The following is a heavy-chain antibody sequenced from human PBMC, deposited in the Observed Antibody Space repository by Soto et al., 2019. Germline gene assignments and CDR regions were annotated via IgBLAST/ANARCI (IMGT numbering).Heavy chain of an antibody. CDR2: INSGHGPT. CDR3: ARSSYRSGDDDSYYYDY. D-gene: IGHD2-21*02. Sequence: ASVKVSCKASGYTFTRYAMHWVRQAPGHRPEWMGWINSGHGPTKYSEKLQATVPFTRDTSATTIYMELSSLRSEDTALYYCARSSYRSGDDDSYYYDYWGRVTQVTVSS. J-gene: IGHJ4*02. V-gene: IGHV1-3*01. CDR1: GYTFTRYA.